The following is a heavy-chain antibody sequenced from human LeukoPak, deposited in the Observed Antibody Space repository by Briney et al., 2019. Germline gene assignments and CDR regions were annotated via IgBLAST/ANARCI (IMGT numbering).Heavy chain of an antibody. J-gene: IGHJ4*02. D-gene: IGHD3-10*01. Sequence: GGSVRLLCAASGFTLSSYSMNWLRQAPGKGLEWVSSINSSSSYIFYADSVKGRLTISRDNAKNSLYLQMNSLRAEDTAVYYCARDGKGSLWFGEAWDSWGQGTLVTVSS. CDR2: INSSSSYI. CDR3: ARDGKGSLWFGEAWDS. CDR1: GFTLSSYS. V-gene: IGHV3-21*01.